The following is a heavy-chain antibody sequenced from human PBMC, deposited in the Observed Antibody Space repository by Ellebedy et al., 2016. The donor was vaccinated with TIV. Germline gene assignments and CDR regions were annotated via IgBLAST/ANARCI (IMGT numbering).Heavy chain of an antibody. CDR2: IYYTGST. V-gene: IGHV4-39*07. Sequence: SETLSLTCTVSGGSISRSSYYWGWIRQPPQKGLEWIGSIYYTGSTFYNPSLKSRVTISVDTSKNQFSLKLSSVTAADTAVYYCARLSLVQMATTETMNFDYWGQGTLVTVSS. D-gene: IGHD5-24*01. J-gene: IGHJ4*02. CDR1: GGSISRSSYY. CDR3: ARLSLVQMATTETMNFDY.